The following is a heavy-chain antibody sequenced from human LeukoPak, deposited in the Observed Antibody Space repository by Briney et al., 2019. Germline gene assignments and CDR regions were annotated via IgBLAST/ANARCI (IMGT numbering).Heavy chain of an antibody. V-gene: IGHV3-7*01. Sequence: GGSLRLSCAASGFTFSSYWMSWVRQAPGEGLEWVANIKQDGSEKYYVDSVKGRFTISRDNAKDSLYLQMNSLRAEDTAVYYCAREQEGSSWDFDYWGQGTLVTVSS. D-gene: IGHD6-13*01. J-gene: IGHJ4*02. CDR3: AREQEGSSWDFDY. CDR2: IKQDGSEK. CDR1: GFTFSSYW.